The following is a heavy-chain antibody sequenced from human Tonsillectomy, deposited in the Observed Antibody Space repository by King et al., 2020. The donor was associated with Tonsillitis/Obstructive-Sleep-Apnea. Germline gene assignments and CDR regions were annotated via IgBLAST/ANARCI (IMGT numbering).Heavy chain of an antibody. V-gene: IGHV3-7*04. CDR2: IKQDGREK. CDR1: GFSFGNYW. D-gene: IGHD5-12*01. J-gene: IGHJ4*02. CDR3: ARGTYDGYDHFDY. Sequence: VQLVESGGGLVQPGWSLRVSCAASGFSFGNYWMNWVRQAPGKGLEWVAKIKQDGREKYYVDSVKGRFTISRDTAKNSLYLQMNSLRAEDTALYYCARGTYDGYDHFDYWGQGTLVTVSS.